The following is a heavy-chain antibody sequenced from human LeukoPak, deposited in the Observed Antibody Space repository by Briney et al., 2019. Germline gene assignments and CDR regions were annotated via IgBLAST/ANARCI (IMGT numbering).Heavy chain of an antibody. Sequence: SQTLSLTCTVTGASISSGGYSWNWFRQHPGKGLEWIGYIYHSGNTFYNPSLKSRVTISVDTSKNQFSLKLSSVTAADTAVYYCARVQWPAELIDYWGQGTLVTVSS. J-gene: IGHJ4*02. D-gene: IGHD6-19*01. V-gene: IGHV4-31*03. CDR2: IYHSGNT. CDR1: GASISSGGYS. CDR3: ARVQWPAELIDY.